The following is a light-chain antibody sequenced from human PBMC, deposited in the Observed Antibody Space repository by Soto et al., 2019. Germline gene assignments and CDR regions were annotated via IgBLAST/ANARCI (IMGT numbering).Light chain of an antibody. J-gene: IGKJ1*01. Sequence: DIQLTQSPSTLSASVGDRVTITCRASQSISRWLAWYQQKSGEAPKFLIYDASSLESGVPSRFSGSGSGTDFTLTISRLEPEDFAVYYCQQYGSSGTFGQGTKVDIK. CDR3: QQYGSSGT. CDR1: QSISRW. V-gene: IGKV1-5*01. CDR2: DAS.